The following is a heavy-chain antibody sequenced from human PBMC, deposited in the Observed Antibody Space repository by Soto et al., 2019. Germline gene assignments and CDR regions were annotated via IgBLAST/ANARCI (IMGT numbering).Heavy chain of an antibody. V-gene: IGHV4-34*01. CDR2: IHHSGGT. D-gene: IGHD3-22*01. CDR1: GPYFIADY. CDR3: ARGSVDTVDSSGLYEY. J-gene: IGHJ1*01. Sequence: HTMCLTCGLYGPYFIADYGNWLRQPAGKGLEWIGEIHHSGGTSYNPPLKSRVTISVDTSKRQFSQKLTSLTAADRAVYYCARGSVDTVDSSGLYEYWGQGTPVTVSA.